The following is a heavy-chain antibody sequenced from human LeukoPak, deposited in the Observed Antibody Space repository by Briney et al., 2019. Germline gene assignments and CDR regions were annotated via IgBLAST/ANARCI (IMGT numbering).Heavy chain of an antibody. Sequence: SETLSLTCTVSGGSISSTGYYWDWIRQPPGKGLEWIGYIYYSGSTNYNPSLKSRVTISVDTSKNQFSLKLSSVTAADTAVYYCARGEGNYFDYWGQGTLVTVSS. J-gene: IGHJ4*02. CDR1: GGSISSTGYY. CDR2: IYYSGST. V-gene: IGHV4-61*08. CDR3: ARGEGNYFDY.